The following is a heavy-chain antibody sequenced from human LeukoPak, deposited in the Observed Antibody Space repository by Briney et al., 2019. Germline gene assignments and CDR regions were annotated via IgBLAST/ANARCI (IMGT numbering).Heavy chain of an antibody. CDR3: ARDRPPYISGRYYNI. D-gene: IGHD3-10*01. CDR1: GFTFSSYE. CDR2: IHNGGSST. Sequence: GGSLRLSCVASGFTFSSYEMNWVRQAPGEGLEWVSYIHNGGSSTYYADSVKDRFTISRDSAKNSLFLQMNSLRAEDTAVYYCARDRPPYISGRYYNIWGQGNLVPVSS. J-gene: IGHJ4*02. V-gene: IGHV3-48*03.